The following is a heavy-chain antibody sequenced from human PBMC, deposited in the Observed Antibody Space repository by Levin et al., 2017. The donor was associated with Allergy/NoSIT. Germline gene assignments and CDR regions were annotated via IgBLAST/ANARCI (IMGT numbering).Heavy chain of an antibody. J-gene: IGHJ5*02. V-gene: IGHV3-11*01. CDR3: ARTVYYYYDSSGKNWFDP. D-gene: IGHD3-22*01. Sequence: GGSLRLSCAASGFTFSDYYMSWIRQAPGKGLEWVSYISSSGSTIYYADSVKGRFTISRDNAKNSLYLQMNSLRAEDTAVYYCARTVYYYYDSSGKNWFDPWGQGTLVTVSS. CDR1: GFTFSDYY. CDR2: ISSSGSTI.